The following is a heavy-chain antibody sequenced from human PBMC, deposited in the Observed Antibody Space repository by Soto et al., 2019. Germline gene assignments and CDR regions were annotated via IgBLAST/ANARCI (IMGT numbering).Heavy chain of an antibody. CDR3: ARDYMVDSSGYRHPPYRAPDDAFDI. J-gene: IGHJ3*02. V-gene: IGHV1-69*13. D-gene: IGHD3-22*01. Sequence: GASVKVSCKASGGTFSSYAISWVRQAPGQGLEWMGGIIPIFGTANYAQKFQGRVTITADESTSTAYMELSSLRSEDTAVYYCARDYMVDSSGYRHPPYRAPDDAFDIWGQGTMVTVSS. CDR2: IIPIFGTA. CDR1: GGTFSSYA.